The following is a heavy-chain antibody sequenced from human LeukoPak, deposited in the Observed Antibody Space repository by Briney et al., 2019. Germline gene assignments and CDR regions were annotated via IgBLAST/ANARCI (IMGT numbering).Heavy chain of an antibody. CDR3: ARDLRGYLDY. CDR1: GGSFSGYY. J-gene: IGHJ4*02. Sequence: SETLSLTCAVYGGSFSGYYWSWIRQPPGKGLEWIGEINHSGSTNYNPSLKSRVTMSVDTSKNQFSLKLSSVTAADTAVYYCARDLRGYLDYWGQGTLVTVSS. D-gene: IGHD5-12*01. V-gene: IGHV4-34*01. CDR2: INHSGST.